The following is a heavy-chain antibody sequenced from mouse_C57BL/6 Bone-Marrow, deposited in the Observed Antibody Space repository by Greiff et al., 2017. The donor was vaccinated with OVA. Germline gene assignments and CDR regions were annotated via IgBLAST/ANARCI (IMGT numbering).Heavy chain of an antibody. V-gene: IGHV1-82*01. CDR1: GYAFSSSW. Sequence: VKLMESGPELVKPGASVKISCKASGYAFSSSWMDWVKQRPGKGLEWIGRIYPGDGDTHYNGKFKGKATLTADKSSSTAYMQLSSLTSEDSAVYVCERHEGGYYATSFDYWGQGTTLTVSS. J-gene: IGHJ2*01. D-gene: IGHD2-3*01. CDR2: IYPGDGDT. CDR3: ERHEGGYYATSFDY.